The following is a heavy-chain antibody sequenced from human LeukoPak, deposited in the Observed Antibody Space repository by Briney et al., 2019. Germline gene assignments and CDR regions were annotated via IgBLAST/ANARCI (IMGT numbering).Heavy chain of an antibody. Sequence: PGGSLRLSCAASGFTFSSYAMSWVRQAPGKGLEWVSAISGSGGSTYYADSVKGRFTISRDNSKNTLYLQMNSLRAEDTAVYYCAKALVDTDYYYYYGMDVWGQGTTVTVSS. J-gene: IGHJ6*02. V-gene: IGHV3-23*01. CDR2: ISGSGGST. CDR1: GFTFSSYA. CDR3: AKALVDTDYYYYYGMDV. D-gene: IGHD5-18*01.